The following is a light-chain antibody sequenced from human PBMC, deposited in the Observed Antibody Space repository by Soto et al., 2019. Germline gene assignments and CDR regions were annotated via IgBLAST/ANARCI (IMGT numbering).Light chain of an antibody. CDR2: AAS. V-gene: IGKV1-6*01. CDR3: LQDYNYPYT. Sequence: AIQMTQSPSSLSASVGDRVAITCRASQGIRNNLGWYQQKPGKAPKLLIYAASSLQSGVPSRFSGSGSGTDFTLTISSLQPEDFATYFCLQDYNYPYTLGQGTKLEIK. CDR1: QGIRNN. J-gene: IGKJ2*01.